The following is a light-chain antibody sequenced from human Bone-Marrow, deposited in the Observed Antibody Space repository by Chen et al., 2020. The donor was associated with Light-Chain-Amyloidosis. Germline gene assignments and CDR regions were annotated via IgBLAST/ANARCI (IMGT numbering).Light chain of an antibody. CDR2: DDS. V-gene: IGLV3-21*02. Sequence: SYVLTQPSPVSVAPVQTATNACGGNNIGSTSVHWYQQTPGQAPLLVVYDDSDRPSGIPERLSGSNSGNTATLTISRVEAGDEADYYCQVWDRSSDRPVFGGGTKLTVL. CDR3: QVWDRSSDRPV. J-gene: IGLJ3*02. CDR1: NIGSTS.